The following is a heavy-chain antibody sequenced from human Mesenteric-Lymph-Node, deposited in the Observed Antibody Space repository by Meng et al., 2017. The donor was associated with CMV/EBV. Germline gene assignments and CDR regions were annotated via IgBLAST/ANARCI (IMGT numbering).Heavy chain of an antibody. D-gene: IGHD3-10*01. CDR2: INAGNGNT. J-gene: IGHJ4*02. CDR1: GYIFTSYV. V-gene: IGHV1-3*01. CDR3: ARGILWFGERDFDY. Sequence: SGYIFTSYVIHWVRQATGQRLEWMGWINAGNGNTKYSQNFQGRVTFTRDTSATTTYMELSSLGSEDTAVYYCARGILWFGERDFDYWGQGTLVTVSS.